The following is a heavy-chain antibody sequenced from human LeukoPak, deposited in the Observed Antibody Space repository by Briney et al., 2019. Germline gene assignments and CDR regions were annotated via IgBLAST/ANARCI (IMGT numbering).Heavy chain of an antibody. D-gene: IGHD3-3*01. V-gene: IGHV1-2*02. Sequence: ASLKVSCKASGYTFTGYDMDWVRHAPGHRLEWIGWINPNSGGTNTAKKFQGRVTMSRDTSISTAYMELSRLRSDDTAVYYCARDRGYDFWSGYYGFYFDYWGQGTLVTVSS. J-gene: IGHJ4*02. CDR3: ARDRGYDFWSGYYGFYFDY. CDR2: INPNSGGT. CDR1: GYTFTGYD.